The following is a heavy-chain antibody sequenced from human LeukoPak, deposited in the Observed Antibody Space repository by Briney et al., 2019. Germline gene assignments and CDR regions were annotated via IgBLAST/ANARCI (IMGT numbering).Heavy chain of an antibody. CDR3: ARNRGGVTRYCFDY. CDR1: GFTFDDYG. V-gene: IGHV3-20*04. Sequence: GGSLRLSCAASGFTFDDYGMRWVRQTPGKGLEWVSGISWNGGSTGYADSVKGRFTISRDNAENSLYLQMNSLRAEDTALYYCARNRGGVTRYCFDYWGQGTLVTVSS. J-gene: IGHJ4*02. CDR2: ISWNGGST. D-gene: IGHD4-23*01.